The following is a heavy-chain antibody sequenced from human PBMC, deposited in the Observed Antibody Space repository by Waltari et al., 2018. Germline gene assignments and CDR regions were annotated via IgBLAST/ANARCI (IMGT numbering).Heavy chain of an antibody. Sequence: QVQLVQSGAEVKKPGASVKVSCKASGYTFTGYYMHWVRQAPGQGLEWMGRNNPNRGGTNYAQKFQGRDTMTRDTSISTAYMELSRLRSDDTAVYYCARVRSYVDYWGQGTLVTVSS. J-gene: IGHJ4*02. CDR1: GYTFTGYY. V-gene: IGHV1-2*06. CDR3: ARVRSYVDY. CDR2: NNPNRGGT.